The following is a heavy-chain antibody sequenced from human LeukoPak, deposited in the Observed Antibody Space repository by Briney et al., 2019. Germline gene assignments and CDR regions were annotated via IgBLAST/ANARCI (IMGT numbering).Heavy chain of an antibody. V-gene: IGHV3-7*01. D-gene: IGHD3-3*01. CDR3: ARDIRTKRNYDFWSGAHDNWFDP. CDR1: GFTFSSYW. Sequence: PGGSLRLSCAASGFTFSSYWMSWVRQAPGKGLEWVANIKQDGSEKYYVDSVKGRFTISRDNAKNSLYLQMNSLRAEDTAVYYCARDIRTKRNYDFWSGAHDNWFDPWGQGTLVTVSS. J-gene: IGHJ5*02. CDR2: IKQDGSEK.